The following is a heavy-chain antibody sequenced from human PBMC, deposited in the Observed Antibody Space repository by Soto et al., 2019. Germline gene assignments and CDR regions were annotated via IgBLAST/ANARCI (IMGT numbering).Heavy chain of an antibody. Sequence: QVQLVESGGGVVQTGRSLRLSCAASGFTFSSYGIHWVRQAPGKGLEWVAVISCDGSNKYYADSVKGRITISRDNSKNTLYLQMNSLRAGDTAVYYCAKDGRYCSRGSSCYGMDVWGQGTTVTVSS. CDR1: GFTFSSYG. CDR3: AKDGRYCSRGSSCYGMDV. D-gene: IGHD2-15*01. CDR2: ISCDGSNK. J-gene: IGHJ6*02. V-gene: IGHV3-30*18.